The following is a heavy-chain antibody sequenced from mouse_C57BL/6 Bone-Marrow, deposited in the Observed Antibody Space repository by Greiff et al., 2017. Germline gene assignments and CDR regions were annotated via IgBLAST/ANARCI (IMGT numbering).Heavy chain of an antibody. Sequence: EVKLQQSGPELVKPGASVKISCKASGYTFTDYYMNWVKQSHGKSLEWIGDINPNNGGTSYNQKFKGKATLTVDKSSSTAYMELRSLTSEDSAVYYCARMEDYWGQGTSVTVSS. J-gene: IGHJ4*01. V-gene: IGHV1-26*01. CDR3: ARMEDY. CDR2: INPNNGGT. CDR1: GYTFTDYY.